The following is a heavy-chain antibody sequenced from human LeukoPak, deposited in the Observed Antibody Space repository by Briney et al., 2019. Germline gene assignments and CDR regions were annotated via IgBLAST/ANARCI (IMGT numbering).Heavy chain of an antibody. CDR3: ARDQEGFDY. CDR1: GYTFTNNY. CDR2: IYPRDGST. Sequence: GASVKVSCKASGYTFTNNYLHWVRQAPGQGLEWMGMIYPRDGSTSYARNFQGRVTVTRDTSTTTVYMELRGLRSEDTAVYYCARDQEGFDYWGQGTVVTVSS. J-gene: IGHJ4*02. V-gene: IGHV1-46*01.